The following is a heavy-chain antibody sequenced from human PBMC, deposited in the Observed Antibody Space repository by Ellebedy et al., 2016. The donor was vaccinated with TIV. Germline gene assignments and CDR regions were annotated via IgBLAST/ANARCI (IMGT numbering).Heavy chain of an antibody. CDR3: ARNFGANHFDY. CDR1: GFTSINYA. J-gene: IGHJ4*02. D-gene: IGHD3-10*01. V-gene: IGHV3-48*01. CDR2: IRVNENII. Sequence: PGGSLRLSCEGSGFTSINYAMNWVRQAHGQGLGWVSYIRVNENIISYADSVKGRFTISRDHAKNSLYLQLNSLSTEDTAVYYCARNFGANHFDYWGQGTLVTVSS.